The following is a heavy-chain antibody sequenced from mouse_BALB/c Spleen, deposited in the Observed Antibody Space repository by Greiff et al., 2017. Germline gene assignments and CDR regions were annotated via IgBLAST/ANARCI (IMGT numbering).Heavy chain of an antibody. J-gene: IGHJ3*01. Sequence: VMLVESGPGLVAPSQSLSITCTVSGFSLTSYGVHWVRQPPGKGLEWLGVIWAGGSTNYNSALMSRLSISKDNSKSQVFLKMNSLQTDDTARYYCARDGGDYDVAYWGQGTLVTVSA. CDR1: GFSLTSYG. D-gene: IGHD2-4*01. V-gene: IGHV2-9*02. CDR2: IWAGGST. CDR3: ARDGGDYDVAY.